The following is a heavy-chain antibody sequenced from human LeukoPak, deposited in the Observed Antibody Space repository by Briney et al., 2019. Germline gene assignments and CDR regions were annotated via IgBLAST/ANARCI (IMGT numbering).Heavy chain of an antibody. CDR3: ARGGGIDAFDI. CDR1: GFTVSSNY. J-gene: IGHJ3*02. V-gene: IGHV3-53*01. Sequence: PGGSLRLSCAASGFTVSSNYMSWVRQAPGMGLEWVSVLYSGSRTYYADSVKGRLTISRDNSKNTLYFQMNSLRAEDTAVYYCARGGGIDAFDIWGQGIMVTVAS. CDR2: LYSGSRT. D-gene: IGHD3-16*01.